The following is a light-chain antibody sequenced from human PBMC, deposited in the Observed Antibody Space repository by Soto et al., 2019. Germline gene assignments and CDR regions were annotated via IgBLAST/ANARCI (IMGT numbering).Light chain of an antibody. CDR2: DAC. Sequence: DIQMTQYPSPLSVSVRDRVTITCRARQSISSWLAWYQQKPGKAPRLLIYDACSLESVVPSRFSGSGSATEFTLTISSLHHDDFATYYCQQYDSYGTFGQVTKVEFK. V-gene: IGKV1-5*01. J-gene: IGKJ1*01. CDR3: QQYDSYGT. CDR1: QSISSW.